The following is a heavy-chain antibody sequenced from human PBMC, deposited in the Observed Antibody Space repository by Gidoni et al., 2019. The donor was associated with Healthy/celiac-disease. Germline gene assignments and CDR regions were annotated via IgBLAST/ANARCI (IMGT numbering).Heavy chain of an antibody. CDR2: INPSGGST. CDR3: ASGQLVRWWFDP. D-gene: IGHD6-6*01. CDR1: GYTFTSYY. J-gene: IGHJ5*02. V-gene: IGHV1-46*01. Sequence: QVQLVQSGAEVKKPGASVKVSCQAYGYTFTSYYMHWVRPAPGQGLEWMGIINPSGGSTSYAQKCQGRVTITRDTSTSTVYMELSSLRSEDTAVYYCASGQLVRWWFDPWGQGTLVTVSS.